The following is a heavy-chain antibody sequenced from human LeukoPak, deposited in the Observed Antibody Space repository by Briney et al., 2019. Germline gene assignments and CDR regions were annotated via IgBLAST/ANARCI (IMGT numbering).Heavy chain of an antibody. D-gene: IGHD2-2*01. V-gene: IGHV4-4*07. CDR3: ARVSYCSSTSCYLFDY. Sequence: SETLSLTCTVSGGSNSSYYWSWIRQPAGKGLEWIGRIYTSGSTNYNPSLKSRVTMSVDTSKNQFSLKLSSVTAADTAVYYCARVSYCSSTSCYLFDYWGQGTLVTVSS. CDR2: IYTSGST. CDR1: GGSNSSYY. J-gene: IGHJ4*02.